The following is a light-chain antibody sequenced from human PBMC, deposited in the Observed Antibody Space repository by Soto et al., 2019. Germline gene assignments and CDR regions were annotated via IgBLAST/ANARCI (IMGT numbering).Light chain of an antibody. V-gene: IGKV1-5*03. CDR3: QQYSSYLWS. Sequence: DIQMTQSPSTLSASVGDRVTITCRASQSISSWLAWYQQKSGKAPKLLIYKASSLESGVPSRFSGSESGTVFTLTISSLQPDDFATYYCQQYSSYLWSFGQGTKGDIK. J-gene: IGKJ1*01. CDR2: KAS. CDR1: QSISSW.